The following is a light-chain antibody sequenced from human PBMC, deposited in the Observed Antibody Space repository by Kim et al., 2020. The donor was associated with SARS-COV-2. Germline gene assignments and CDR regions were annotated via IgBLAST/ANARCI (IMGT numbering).Light chain of an antibody. CDR2: GAS. CDR1: QSSSSSN. J-gene: IGKJ5*01. V-gene: IGKV3-20*01. Sequence: LSPRERATLSCRASQSSSSSNLAWYQQKPGQAPRLLMYGASSRATGVPDRFSGSGSGTDFTLTISRLEPEDFAVYYCQQYSSSGTFGEGTRLEIK. CDR3: QQYSSSGT.